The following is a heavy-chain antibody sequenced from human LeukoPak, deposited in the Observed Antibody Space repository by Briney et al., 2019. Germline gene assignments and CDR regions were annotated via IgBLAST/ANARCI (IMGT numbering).Heavy chain of an antibody. CDR1: GGSISSSSYY. Sequence: SETLSLTCTVSGGSISSSSYYWGWIRQPPGKGLEWIGSIYYSGSTYYNPSLKSRVTISVDTSKNQFSLKLSSVTAADTAVYDCARDVTAAFDYWGQGTLVTVSS. CDR3: ARDVTAAFDY. CDR2: IYYSGST. D-gene: IGHD6-13*01. J-gene: IGHJ4*02. V-gene: IGHV4-39*07.